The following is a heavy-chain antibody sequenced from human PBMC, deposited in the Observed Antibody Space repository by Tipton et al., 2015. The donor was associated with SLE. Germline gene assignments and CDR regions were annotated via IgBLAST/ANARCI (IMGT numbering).Heavy chain of an antibody. D-gene: IGHD1-1*01. Sequence: TLSLTCSVSGYSVSSSTHYWAWIRQPPGKGLEWIGSVYYDGNTFYNPPLKGRVVLSVDTSKNQFSLRLDFVTVADTAVYYCARDNSYFDFWGQGTLVTVSS. CDR1: GYSVSSSTHY. CDR3: ARDNSYFDF. V-gene: IGHV4-39*07. CDR2: VYYDGNT. J-gene: IGHJ4*01.